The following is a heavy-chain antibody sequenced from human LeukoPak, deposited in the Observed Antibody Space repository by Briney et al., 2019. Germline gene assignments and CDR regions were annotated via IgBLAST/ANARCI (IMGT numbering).Heavy chain of an antibody. CDR2: ISGYNGNT. Sequence: ASVKVSCKASGYTFTTYNINWVRQAPGQGLEWMGWISGYNGNTNYAQKLQGRVTITADESTSTAYMELSSLRSEDTAVYYCASLLSGYSYTFDYWGQGTLVTVSS. D-gene: IGHD5-18*01. CDR3: ASLLSGYSYTFDY. CDR1: GYTFTTYN. J-gene: IGHJ4*02. V-gene: IGHV1-18*01.